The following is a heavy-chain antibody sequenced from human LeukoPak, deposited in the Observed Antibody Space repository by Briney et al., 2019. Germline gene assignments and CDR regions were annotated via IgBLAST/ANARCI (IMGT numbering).Heavy chain of an antibody. CDR1: GYSITSYW. CDR3: ASVISGGLSGMDV. V-gene: IGHV5-51*01. CDR2: IYHGDSDT. Sequence: GESLKISCKASGYSITSYWIGWVRQMPEKGLEWMGIIYHGDSDTRYSPSFQGQVTISADKSISTAYLQWSSLKASDTAMYYCASVISGGLSGMDVWGQGTTVTVSS. J-gene: IGHJ6*02. D-gene: IGHD3-16*01.